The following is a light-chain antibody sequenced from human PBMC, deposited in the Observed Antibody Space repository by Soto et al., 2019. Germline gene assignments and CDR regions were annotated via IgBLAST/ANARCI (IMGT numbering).Light chain of an antibody. CDR3: QQRSNWPPEIT. Sequence: EIVLTQSPGTLSLSPGERATLSCRASLGISINLAWYQQRPGQAPRLLIYGASTRATGIPARFSGSGSGTDFTLTISSLEPEDFAVYYCQQRSNWPPEITFGQGTRLEIK. J-gene: IGKJ5*01. V-gene: IGKV3-11*01. CDR2: GAS. CDR1: LGISIN.